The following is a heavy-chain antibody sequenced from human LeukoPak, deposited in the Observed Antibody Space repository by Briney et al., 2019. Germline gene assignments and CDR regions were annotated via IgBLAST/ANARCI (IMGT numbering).Heavy chain of an antibody. D-gene: IGHD3-9*01. V-gene: IGHV3-48*02. CDR1: GFSFTDYP. CDR2: IRTTAEGAKYA. CDR3: ATDKRYAFDY. J-gene: IGHJ4*02. Sequence: GGSLRLSCSTSGFSFTDYPMNWVRQAPGKGLEWISNIRTTAEGAKYAYYADSVKGRVTISRDDGKNTLYLHMNSLRDDDTAVYYCATDKRYAFDYWGQGILVTVSS.